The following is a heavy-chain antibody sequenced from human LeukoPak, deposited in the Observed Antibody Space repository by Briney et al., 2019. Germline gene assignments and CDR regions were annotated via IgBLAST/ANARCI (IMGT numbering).Heavy chain of an antibody. CDR2: INQCGSEK. J-gene: IGHJ6*04. Sequence: PGGSLRLSCAVSGFTFSSYWMTWVRQAPGKGLEWVANINQCGSEKYYVDSVMGRFIISRDNAKNSLYLQMNSLRAEDTAVYYCASSGSYGYGMDVWGKGTTVSVSS. D-gene: IGHD3-10*01. CDR1: GFTFSSYW. CDR3: ASSGSYGYGMDV. V-gene: IGHV3-7*03.